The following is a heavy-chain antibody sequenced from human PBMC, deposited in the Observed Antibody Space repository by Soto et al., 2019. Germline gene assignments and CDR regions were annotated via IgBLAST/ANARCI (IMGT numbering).Heavy chain of an antibody. CDR2: IDPSDSYT. CDR3: ARPFFGVVSHGAFDI. D-gene: IGHD3-3*01. V-gene: IGHV5-10-1*01. J-gene: IGHJ3*02. Sequence: PGESLKISCNGSGYSFTSYWISWVRQMPGKGLEWMGRIDPSDSYTNYSPSFQGHVTISADKSISTAYLQWSSLKASDTAMYYCARPFFGVVSHGAFDIWGQGTMVTVSS. CDR1: GYSFTSYW.